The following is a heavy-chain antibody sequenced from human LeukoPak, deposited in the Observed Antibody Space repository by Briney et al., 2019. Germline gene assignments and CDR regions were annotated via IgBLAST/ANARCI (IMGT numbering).Heavy chain of an antibody. CDR1: GFTFSSYE. Sequence: GGSLRLSCAASGFTFSSYEMDWVRQAPGKGLEWVSYISSSGSTIYYADSVKGRFTISRDNAKDTLYLQMNSLRAEDTALYFCSRSRDSSGFYFDSWGQGALVTVSS. D-gene: IGHD3-22*01. CDR2: ISSSGSTI. J-gene: IGHJ4*02. CDR3: SRSRDSSGFYFDS. V-gene: IGHV3-48*03.